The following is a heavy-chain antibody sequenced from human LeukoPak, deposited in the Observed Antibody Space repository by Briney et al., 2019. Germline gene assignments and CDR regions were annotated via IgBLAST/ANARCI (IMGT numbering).Heavy chain of an antibody. CDR2: ITWNGGIT. V-gene: IGHV3-20*04. D-gene: IGHD7-27*01. CDR3: ARDRLSGDAFDI. CDR1: GFTFDDYG. Sequence: PGGSLRLSCAASGFTFDDYGMSWVRQAPGKGLEWVSGITWNGGITAYADSVKGRFTISRDNAKNSLYLQMNSLRIEDTALYYCARDRLSGDAFDIWGQGTMVTVSS. J-gene: IGHJ3*02.